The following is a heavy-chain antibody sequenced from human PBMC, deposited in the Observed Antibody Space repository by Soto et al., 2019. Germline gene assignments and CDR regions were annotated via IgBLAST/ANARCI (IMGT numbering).Heavy chain of an antibody. J-gene: IGHJ4*02. CDR2: TYYRSKWYN. V-gene: IGHV6-1*01. CDR1: VDSVSSNSAA. CDR3: ARDRARRYFDY. Sequence: PSQNLSLTCYISVDSVSSNSAACNFILQSPSRGLELLGRTYYRSKWYNDYAVSVKSRITINPDTSKNQFSLQLNSVTPEDTAVYYCARDRARRYFDYWGQGTLVTVSS. D-gene: IGHD6-6*01.